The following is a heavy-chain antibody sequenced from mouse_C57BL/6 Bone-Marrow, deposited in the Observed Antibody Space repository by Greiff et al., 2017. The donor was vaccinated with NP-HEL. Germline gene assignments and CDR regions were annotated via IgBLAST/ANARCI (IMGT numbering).Heavy chain of an antibody. CDR3: ARQGLRRFAY. D-gene: IGHD1-1*01. CDR2: ISSGGSYT. Sequence: EVKVVESGGDLVKPGGSLKLSCAASGFTFSSYGMSWVRQTPDKRLEWVATISSGGSYTYYPDSVKGRFTISRDNAKNTLYLQMSSLKSEDTAMYYCARQGLRRFAYWGQGTLVTVSA. CDR1: GFTFSSYG. V-gene: IGHV5-6*01. J-gene: IGHJ3*01.